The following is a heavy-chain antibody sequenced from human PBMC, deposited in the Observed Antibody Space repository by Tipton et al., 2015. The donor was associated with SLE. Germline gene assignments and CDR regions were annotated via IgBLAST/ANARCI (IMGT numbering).Heavy chain of an antibody. J-gene: IGHJ5*02. CDR2: MYYSGSS. Sequence: TLSLTCTVSGGSINTYYWSWIRQPPGKGLEWTGYMYYSGSSSYNPSLKSRVTISLDTSKNQFSLKLRSVTAADTAVYYCASHGGNDFWRGNWFDPWGQGALVTVSS. D-gene: IGHD3-3*01. CDR3: ASHGGNDFWRGNWFDP. V-gene: IGHV4-59*08. CDR1: GGSINTYY.